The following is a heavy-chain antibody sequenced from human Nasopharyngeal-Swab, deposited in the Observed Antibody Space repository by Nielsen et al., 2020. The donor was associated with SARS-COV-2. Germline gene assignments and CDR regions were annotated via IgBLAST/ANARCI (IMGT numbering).Heavy chain of an antibody. D-gene: IGHD5-12*01. CDR3: ARDGGLGYSGYDTLDAFDI. Sequence: VRQAPGKGLEWVAVIWYDGSNKYYADSVKGRFTIPRDNAKNSLYLQMNSLRAEDTAVYYCARDGGLGYSGYDTLDAFDIWGQGTMVTVSS. V-gene: IGHV3-33*01. J-gene: IGHJ3*02. CDR2: IWYDGSNK.